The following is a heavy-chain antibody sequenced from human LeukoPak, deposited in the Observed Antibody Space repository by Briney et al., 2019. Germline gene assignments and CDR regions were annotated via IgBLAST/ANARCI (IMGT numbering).Heavy chain of an antibody. CDR2: ISAYNGNT. CDR1: GYTFTSYG. V-gene: IGHV1-18*01. J-gene: IGHJ6*02. Sequence: ASVKVSCKASGYTFTSYGISWVRQAPGQGLEWMGWISAYNGNTNYAQKLQGRVTMTTDTSTSTAYMELRSLRSDATDVYYCARDSSSWYGYGMDVWGQGTTVTVSS. D-gene: IGHD6-13*01. CDR3: ARDSSSWYGYGMDV.